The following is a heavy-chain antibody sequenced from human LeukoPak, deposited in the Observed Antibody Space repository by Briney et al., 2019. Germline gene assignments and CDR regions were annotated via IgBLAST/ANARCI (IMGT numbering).Heavy chain of an antibody. CDR2: IRNQANNYAT. D-gene: IGHD2-21*02. V-gene: IGHV3-73*01. J-gene: IGHJ4*02. CDR1: GLTFSGHA. CDR3: TRMGVTVPEGAGDY. Sequence: PGGSLRLSCEASGLTFSGHAVHWVRQASGKGLEWVGRIRNQANNYATAYAASVTGRFTVSRDDSKNTAYLQMNSLKTEDTAVYYCTRMGVTVPEGAGDYWGQGTLVTVSS.